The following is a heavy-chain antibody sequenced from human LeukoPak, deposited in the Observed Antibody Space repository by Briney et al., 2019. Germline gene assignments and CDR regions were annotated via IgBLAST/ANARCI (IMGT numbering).Heavy chain of an antibody. Sequence: PSETLSLTCTVSGGSISGSGYYWGWIRQPPTKGPEWVATVNYRGSAFYSPSLRSRATISVDTSKNQFSLRLTSVTAADTAVYYCAREPDAWGQGTLVTVSS. CDR2: VNYRGSA. V-gene: IGHV4-39*07. CDR3: AREPDA. CDR1: GGSISGSGYY. J-gene: IGHJ5*02.